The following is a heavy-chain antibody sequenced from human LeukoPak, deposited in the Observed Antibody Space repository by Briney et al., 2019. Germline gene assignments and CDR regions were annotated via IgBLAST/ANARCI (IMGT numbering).Heavy chain of an antibody. D-gene: IGHD6-19*01. V-gene: IGHV3-23*01. CDR3: AKVGIGVVGYFDY. J-gene: IGHJ4*02. CDR2: IRSTGGGT. Sequence: GGSLTLSCAASGFTFSTYAMRWVGQAPGKGLEWVSAIRSTGGGTYYAGSVKGRFTISRDNSKNTLYLQMNSLRDEDTALFYCAKVGIGVVGYFDYWGQGTLVTVSS. CDR1: GFTFSTYA.